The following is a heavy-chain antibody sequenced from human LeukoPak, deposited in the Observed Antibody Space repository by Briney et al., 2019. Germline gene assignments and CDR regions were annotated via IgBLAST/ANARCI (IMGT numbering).Heavy chain of an antibody. CDR3: ARDPYSGGYGAYYYYYMDV. J-gene: IGHJ6*03. CDR1: GFTFSAYN. V-gene: IGHV3-21*01. CDR2: ITTSSSYM. D-gene: IGHD6-19*01. Sequence: GGSLRLSCATSGFTFSAYNMNWVRRTPGKGLEWVSSITTSSSYMFYADSVRGRFTISRDNAENSLYLQMNSLRDEDTAVYYCARDPYSGGYGAYYYYYMDVWGKGTTVTVSS.